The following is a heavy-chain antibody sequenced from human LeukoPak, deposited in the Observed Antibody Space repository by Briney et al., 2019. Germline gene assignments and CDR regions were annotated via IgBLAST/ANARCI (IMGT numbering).Heavy chain of an antibody. CDR2: ISGSGGST. CDR1: GFTFSSYA. Sequence: PGGSLRLSCAASGFTFSSYAMSWVRQAPGEGLEWVSAISGSGGSTYYADSVKGRLTISRDNSKNTLYLQMNSLRAEDTAVYYCAKDGVVVVAANYWGQGTLVTVSS. CDR3: AKDGVVVVAANY. D-gene: IGHD2-15*01. V-gene: IGHV3-23*01. J-gene: IGHJ4*02.